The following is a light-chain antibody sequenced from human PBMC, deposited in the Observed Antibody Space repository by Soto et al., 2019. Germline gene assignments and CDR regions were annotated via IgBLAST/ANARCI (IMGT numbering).Light chain of an antibody. V-gene: IGKV1-5*01. J-gene: IGKJ1*01. CDR1: QTISSW. CDR2: DAS. Sequence: DIHMTQSPSTLSGSLGDRVTITFRASQTISSWLAWYQQKPGKAPKLLIYDASSLESGVPSRFSGSGSGTEFTLTISSLQPDDFATYYCQQYNSYPAFGQGTKVDIK. CDR3: QQYNSYPA.